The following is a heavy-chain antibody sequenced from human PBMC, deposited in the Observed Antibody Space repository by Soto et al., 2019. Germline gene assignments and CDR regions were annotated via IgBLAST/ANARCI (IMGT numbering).Heavy chain of an antibody. Sequence: PGESLKISCKGSGYSFSSYWICCFLQMPVKGLEWMGIIYPGDSDTRYSPSFQGQVTISADKSISTAYLQWSSLKASDTAMYYCARQRSIAAHNWNYWFDPWGQGTLVTVSS. CDR3: ARQRSIAAHNWNYWFDP. D-gene: IGHD1-7*01. CDR1: GYSFSSYW. CDR2: IYPGDSDT. J-gene: IGHJ5*02. V-gene: IGHV5-51*01.